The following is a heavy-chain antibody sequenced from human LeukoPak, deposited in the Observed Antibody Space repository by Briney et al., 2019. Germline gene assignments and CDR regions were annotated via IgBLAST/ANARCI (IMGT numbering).Heavy chain of an antibody. J-gene: IGHJ4*02. CDR1: GFTFSSYA. CDR3: ARTFPAYCGGDCYSDY. Sequence: PGGSLRLSCAVSGFTFSSYAMSWIRQAPGKGLEWVSYISSSGSTIYYADSVKGRFTISRDNAKNSLYLQMNSLRAEDTAVYYCARTFPAYCGGDCYSDYWGQGTLVTVSS. V-gene: IGHV3-11*01. D-gene: IGHD2-21*02. CDR2: ISSSGSTI.